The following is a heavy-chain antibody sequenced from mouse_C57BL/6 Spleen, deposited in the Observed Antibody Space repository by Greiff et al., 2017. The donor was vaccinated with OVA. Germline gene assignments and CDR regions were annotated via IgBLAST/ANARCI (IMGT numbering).Heavy chain of an antibody. J-gene: IGHJ4*01. Sequence: VQLKQSGPELVKPGASVKIPCKASGYTFTDYNMDWVKQSHGKSLEWIGDINPNNGGTIYNQKFKGKATLTVDKSSSTAYMELRSLTSEDTAVYYCARWGDGYPYYYAMDYWGQGTSVTVSS. CDR3: ARWGDGYPYYYAMDY. V-gene: IGHV1-18*01. D-gene: IGHD2-3*01. CDR2: INPNNGGT. CDR1: GYTFTDYN.